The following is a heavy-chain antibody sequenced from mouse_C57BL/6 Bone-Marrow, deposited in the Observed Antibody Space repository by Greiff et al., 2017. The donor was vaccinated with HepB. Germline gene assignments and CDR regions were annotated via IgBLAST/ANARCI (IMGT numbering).Heavy chain of an antibody. D-gene: IGHD1-1*01. Sequence: VQLQQSGAELVKPGASVKLSCKASGYTFTGYWIEWVKQRPGHGLEWIGDILPGSGSTNYNEKFKGKATFTADTSSNTAYMQLSSLTTDDSAIYYCARSIYSSYDYYDGWGPGTTLTVSS. CDR2: ILPGSGST. J-gene: IGHJ2*01. CDR3: ARSIYSSYDYYDG. CDR1: GYTFTGYW. V-gene: IGHV1-9*01.